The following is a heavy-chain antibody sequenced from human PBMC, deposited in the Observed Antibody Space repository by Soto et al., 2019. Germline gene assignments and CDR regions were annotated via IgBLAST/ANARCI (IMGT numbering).Heavy chain of an antibody. V-gene: IGHV1-18*01. CDR3: ARFPPCDFWGGQGFDY. J-gene: IGHJ4*02. CDR1: GYTFTSYG. Sequence: QVQLVQSGAEVKKPRASVKVSCKASGYTFTSYGISWVRQAPGQGLERMGWISAYNGNTNYVQKLQGRVTMTTDTTTSTASMEVRSLRSGDTAVYYCARFPPCDFWGGQGFDYWGQGTLVTVSS. CDR2: ISAYNGNT. D-gene: IGHD3-3*01.